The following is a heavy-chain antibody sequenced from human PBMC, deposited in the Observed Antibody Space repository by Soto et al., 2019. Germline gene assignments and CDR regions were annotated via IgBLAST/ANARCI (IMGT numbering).Heavy chain of an antibody. V-gene: IGHV3-30*18. CDR3: AKDTGAHY. CDR2: ISYAGSDQ. J-gene: IGHJ4*02. Sequence: QVQLLESGGGVVQPGRSLRLSCAAYGFTFSNYGMYWVRQAPGKGLEWVARISYAGSDQFYGDSVKGRFTISRDKSRNILSVQMNSLRSEDTAVYYCAKDTGAHYWCQGTVVTVSA. CDR1: GFTFSNYG.